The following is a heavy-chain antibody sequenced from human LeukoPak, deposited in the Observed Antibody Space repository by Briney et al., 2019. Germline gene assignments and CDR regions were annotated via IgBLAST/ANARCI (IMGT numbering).Heavy chain of an antibody. J-gene: IGHJ4*02. D-gene: IGHD2-15*01. CDR2: ISGSGGST. Sequence: PGGSLRLSCSASGSTFSSYAMTWARQAPGKGLVWVSTISGSGGSTYYADSVKGRFTISRDNSKNTLYLQMHSLRAEDTAVYYCAKGLSGSSNCYDYWGQGTLVTVSS. V-gene: IGHV3-23*01. CDR3: AKGLSGSSNCYDY. CDR1: GSTFSSYA.